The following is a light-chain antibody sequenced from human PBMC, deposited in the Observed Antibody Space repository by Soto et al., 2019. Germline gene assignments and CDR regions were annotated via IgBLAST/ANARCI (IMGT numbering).Light chain of an antibody. Sequence: EVVMRQSPATLSVSPGEAATLFFSASQGIGDTLALYQHKPGQTPRLLIYDTSTRATGVPTRFSGSRSGAEFTLTISSLQSEDFAVYYCQQYDNWPLTFGGGTKVDNK. CDR1: QGIGDT. J-gene: IGKJ4*01. CDR3: QQYDNWPLT. CDR2: DTS. V-gene: IGKV3-15*01.